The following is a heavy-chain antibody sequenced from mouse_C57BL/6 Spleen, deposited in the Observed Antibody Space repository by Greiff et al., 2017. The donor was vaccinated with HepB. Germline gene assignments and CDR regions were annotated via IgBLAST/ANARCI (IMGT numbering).Heavy chain of an antibody. J-gene: IGHJ3*01. V-gene: IGHV3-6*01. CDR3: AKVGDGYYSWFAY. Sequence: ESGPGLVKPSQSLSLTCSVTGYSITSGYYWNWIRQFPGNKLEWMGYISYDGSNNYNPSLKNRISITRDTSKNQFFLKLNSVTTEDTATYYCAKVGDGYYSWFAYWGQGTLVTVSA. D-gene: IGHD2-3*01. CDR2: ISYDGSN. CDR1: GYSITSGYY.